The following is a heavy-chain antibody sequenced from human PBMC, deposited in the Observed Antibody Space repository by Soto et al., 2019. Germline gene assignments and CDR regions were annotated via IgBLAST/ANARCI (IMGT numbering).Heavy chain of an antibody. Sequence: QVQLVQSGAEVKKPGSSVKVSCKASGGTFSSYTISWVRQAPGQGLEWMGRIIPIPGIANYAQKFQSRVNIAEDKSTSTAYMELSSLRAEDTAVYYWARGPSIRWYDYWGQGTLVTVSS. D-gene: IGHD6-13*01. J-gene: IGHJ4*02. V-gene: IGHV1-69*02. CDR1: GGTFSSYT. CDR3: ARGPSIRWYDY. CDR2: IIPIPGIA.